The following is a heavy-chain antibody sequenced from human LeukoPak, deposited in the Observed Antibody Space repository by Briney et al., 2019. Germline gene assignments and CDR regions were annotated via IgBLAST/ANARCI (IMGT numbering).Heavy chain of an antibody. J-gene: IGHJ3*02. CDR3: AKPRGEEWLVGLYDAFDI. Sequence: GGSLRLSCAASGFTFSSYAMSWVRQAPGKGLKWVSVISGSDGSTYYADSVKGRFTISRDNSKNTLYLQMNSLRAEDTAVFYCAKPRGEEWLVGLYDAFDIWGQGTMVTVSS. V-gene: IGHV3-23*01. CDR2: ISGSDGST. D-gene: IGHD6-19*01. CDR1: GFTFSSYA.